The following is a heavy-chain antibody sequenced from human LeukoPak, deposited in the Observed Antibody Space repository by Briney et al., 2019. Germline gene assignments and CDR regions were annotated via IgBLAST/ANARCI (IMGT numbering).Heavy chain of an antibody. V-gene: IGHV4-39*01. J-gene: IGHJ1*01. CDR3: ARSYYDFWSGAEYFQH. CDR2: IYYSGST. D-gene: IGHD3-3*01. CDR1: GGSISSSSYY. Sequence: SETLSLTCTVSGGSISSSSYYWGWIRQPPGKGLEWIGNIYYSGSTYYNPSLRSRVTISVDSSKNQFSLRLSSVTAADTAVYYCARSYYDFWSGAEYFQHWGQGTLVTVSS.